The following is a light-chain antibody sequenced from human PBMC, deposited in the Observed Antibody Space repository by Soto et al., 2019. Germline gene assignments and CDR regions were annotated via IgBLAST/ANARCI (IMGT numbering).Light chain of an antibody. Sequence: DIVMTQSPDSLAVSLGERATINCKSSQSVLYSSNNKTYLAWYQQKPRQPPKLLIYWASTRESGVPDRFSGSGSGTDFTLTISSLQAEDVAVYYCQQYYSSPITFGQGTRLEIK. CDR3: QQYYSSPIT. CDR1: QSVLYSSNNKTY. V-gene: IGKV4-1*01. CDR2: WAS. J-gene: IGKJ5*01.